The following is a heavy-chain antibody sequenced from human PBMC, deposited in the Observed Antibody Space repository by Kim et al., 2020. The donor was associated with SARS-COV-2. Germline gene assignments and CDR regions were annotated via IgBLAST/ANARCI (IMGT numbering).Heavy chain of an antibody. CDR1: EFTFNYYA. V-gene: IGHV3-23*01. CDR3: AKDMRGYNQPLDY. J-gene: IGHJ4*02. CDR2: IGGGGDDT. Sequence: GGSLRLSCSGSEFTFNYYAMNWVRQAAGNGLEWVSSIGGGGDDTYYADSVKGRFTISRDNSKNTLYLQMDSLRAEDTAIYYCAKDMRGYNQPLDYWGQG. D-gene: IGHD1-20*01.